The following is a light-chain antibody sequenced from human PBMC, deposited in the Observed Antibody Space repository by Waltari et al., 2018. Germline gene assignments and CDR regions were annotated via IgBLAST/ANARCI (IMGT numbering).Light chain of an antibody. J-gene: IGKJ4*01. CDR1: QSGLHSSNKKSY. V-gene: IGKV4-1*01. CDR3: QQYYDIPLT. CDR2: GAS. Sequence: EIVMTQSPESLAVSLGERASINCKSSQSGLHSSNKKSYLAWYQQKPGQHPTLFIYGASTRQSGVPDRFSGSGSGTDFTLTISSLQAEDMAIYYCQQYYDIPLTFGGGTRVEI.